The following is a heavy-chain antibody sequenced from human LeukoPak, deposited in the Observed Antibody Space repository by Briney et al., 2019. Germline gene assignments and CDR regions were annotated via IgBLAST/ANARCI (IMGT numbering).Heavy chain of an antibody. J-gene: IGHJ4*02. CDR3: ARREGGWYLDY. CDR1: GYTFSNYW. CDR2: IYPGDSDT. D-gene: IGHD6-19*01. V-gene: IGHV5-51*01. Sequence: GESLKISCKGSGYTFSNYWIGWVRQMPGKRLEWMGIIYPGDSDTRYNPSFQGQVTISADKSISAAYLQWNSLTASDTAMYYCARREGGWYLDYWGQGTLVSVSS.